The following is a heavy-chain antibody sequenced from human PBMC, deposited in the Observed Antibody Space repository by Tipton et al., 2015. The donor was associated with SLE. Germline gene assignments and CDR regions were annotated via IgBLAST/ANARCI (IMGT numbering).Heavy chain of an antibody. V-gene: IGHV4-39*07. CDR2: IYHSGST. Sequence: TLSLTCTVSGGSISSSSYYWGWIRQPPGKGLEWIGSIYHSGSTNYNPSLKSRVTISVDKSKNQFSLKLSSVTAADTAVYYCARTVAGYWYFGLWGRGTLVTVSP. CDR3: ARTVAGYWYFGL. D-gene: IGHD6-19*01. CDR1: GGSISSSSYY. J-gene: IGHJ2*01.